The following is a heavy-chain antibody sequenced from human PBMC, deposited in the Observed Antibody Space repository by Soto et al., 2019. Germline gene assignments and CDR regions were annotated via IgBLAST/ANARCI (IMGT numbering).Heavy chain of an antibody. Sequence: QVQLVQSGAEVKKPGSSVKVSCKASGGTFSSYAISWVRQAPGQGLEWMGGITPIFGTANYAQKFQGRVTITADESTSTADMELSSRRSEDTAVYYCARDQEMATIRGGYGGMDVWGQGTTVTVSS. CDR2: ITPIFGTA. D-gene: IGHD5-12*01. CDR1: GGTFSSYA. J-gene: IGHJ6*02. V-gene: IGHV1-69*12. CDR3: ARDQEMATIRGGYGGMDV.